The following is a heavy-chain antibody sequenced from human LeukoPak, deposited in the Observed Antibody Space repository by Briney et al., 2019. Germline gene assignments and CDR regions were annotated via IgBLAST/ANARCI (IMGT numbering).Heavy chain of an antibody. CDR1: GFTFSIYG. D-gene: IGHD6-19*01. CDR2: ISYDGSNK. CDR3: AKDIGRGWYLLYFDY. V-gene: IGHV3-30*18. J-gene: IGHJ4*02. Sequence: GGSLRLSCAASGFTFSIYGMHWVRQAPGKGLGWVAVISYDGSNKYYADPVKGRFTISRDNSKNTLYLQMNSLRAEDTAVYYCAKDIGRGWYLLYFDYWGQGTLVTVSS.